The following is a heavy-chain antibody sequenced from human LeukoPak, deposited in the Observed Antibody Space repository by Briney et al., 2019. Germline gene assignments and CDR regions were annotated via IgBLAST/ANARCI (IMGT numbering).Heavy chain of an antibody. V-gene: IGHV3-23*01. CDR1: GFTFSSYA. Sequence: GGSLRLSCAASGFTFSSYAMSWVRQAPGKGLEWVSTISDSGGNTYYADSVRGRFTISRDNSKNTLSLQMNSLRVEDTALYYCAKDSGALTYGEGFWGQGTLVTVSS. CDR3: AKDSGALTYGEGF. J-gene: IGHJ4*02. D-gene: IGHD3-16*01. CDR2: ISDSGGNT.